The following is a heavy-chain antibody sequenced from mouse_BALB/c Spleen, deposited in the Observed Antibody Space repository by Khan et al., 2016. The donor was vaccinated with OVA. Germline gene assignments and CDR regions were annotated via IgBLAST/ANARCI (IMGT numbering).Heavy chain of an antibody. CDR3: ARNYDNYVEYFDV. CDR1: GFSLTSYG. CDR2: IWAGGST. Sequence: QVQLKESGPGLVAPSQSLSITCTVSGFSLTSYGVHWVRQTPGKGLEWLGIIWAGGSTNYNSALMSRLSISKDKSKSQVFFKMNSLQTDETAMYYCARNYDNYVEYFDVWGAGTTVTVSS. J-gene: IGHJ1*01. D-gene: IGHD2-1*01. V-gene: IGHV2-9*02.